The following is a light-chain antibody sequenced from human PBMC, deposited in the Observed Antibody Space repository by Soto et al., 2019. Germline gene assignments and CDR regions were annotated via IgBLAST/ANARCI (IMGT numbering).Light chain of an antibody. CDR3: QQRHMWPIT. V-gene: IGKV3-11*01. CDR2: DAS. CDR1: QSVSSY. J-gene: IGKJ5*01. Sequence: EIVLTQSPATLSLSPGERATLSCRASQSVSSYLAWYQQKPGQAPRLLIYDASNRATGIPARVSGSGSGTDFTLTISSLEPEDFAVYYGQQRHMWPITFGQGTRLEIK.